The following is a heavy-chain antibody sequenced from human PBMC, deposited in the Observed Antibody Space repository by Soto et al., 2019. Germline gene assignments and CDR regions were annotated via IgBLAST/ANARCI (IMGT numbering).Heavy chain of an antibody. CDR2: ISAYNGNT. Sequence: ASVKVSCKASGYTFTSYGISWVRQAPGQGLEWMGWISAYNGNTNYAQKLQGRVTMTTDTSTSTAYMELRSLRSDDTAVYYCARGSSVAGRNNWFDPWGQGTLVTVSS. V-gene: IGHV1-18*01. CDR3: ARGSSVAGRNNWFDP. J-gene: IGHJ5*02. CDR1: GYTFTSYG. D-gene: IGHD6-19*01.